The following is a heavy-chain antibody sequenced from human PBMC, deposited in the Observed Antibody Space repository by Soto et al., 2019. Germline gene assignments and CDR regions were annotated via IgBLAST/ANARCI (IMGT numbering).Heavy chain of an antibody. CDR3: ARHSLDSGYGSS. V-gene: IGHV4-4*09. CDR2: IYNSGSR. Sequence: SETLSLTCTVSGGSMGNFYWSWIRQPPGKGLEWIGYIYNSGSRNYDPSLKSRVTMSIDRSKNQLSLTLNSVTAADTAVYYCARHSLDSGYGSSWGQGTLVTVSS. D-gene: IGHD5-12*01. J-gene: IGHJ5*02. CDR1: GGSMGNFY.